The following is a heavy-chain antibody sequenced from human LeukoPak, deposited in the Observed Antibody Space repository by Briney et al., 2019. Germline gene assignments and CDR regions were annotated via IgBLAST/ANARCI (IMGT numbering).Heavy chain of an antibody. V-gene: IGHV4-39*07. J-gene: IGHJ5*02. Sequence: PSETLSLTCTVSGASYWGWVRQSPEMGLEWIGSIYSTGGTYYNPSLKSRLTISLDTSKRQFSLKMTSMTAADTAVYYCARDSRWFDPWGQGTLVTVSS. CDR3: ARDSRWFDP. CDR1: GASY. CDR2: IYSTGGT.